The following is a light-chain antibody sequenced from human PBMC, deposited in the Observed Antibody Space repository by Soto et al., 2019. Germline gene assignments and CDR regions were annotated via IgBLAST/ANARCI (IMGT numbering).Light chain of an antibody. J-gene: IGKJ1*01. Sequence: EIVMTQSPATLSVSPGERATLSCRASQSVSSSVAWYQQKPGQAPRLLIYDSSSRATGAPARFSGSGSGTEFSLAISSLQSEDFAVYYCQQYYNWPPTWTFGQGTKV. CDR2: DSS. CDR1: QSVSSS. CDR3: QQYYNWPPTWT. V-gene: IGKV3-15*01.